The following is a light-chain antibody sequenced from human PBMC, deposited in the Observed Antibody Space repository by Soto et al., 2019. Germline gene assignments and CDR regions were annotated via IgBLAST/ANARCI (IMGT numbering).Light chain of an antibody. CDR1: QSVSMW. CDR3: LQYNTYLTWT. J-gene: IGKJ1*01. V-gene: IGKV1-5*01. Sequence: TQMTQSPSTLSASVGDRVTITCRASQSVSMWLAWYQQKSGKAPRLLIYDASNLESGVPSRFSGGGSRTEFTLTITGLQPEDAATYYCLQYNTYLTWTFGQGTKVEIK. CDR2: DAS.